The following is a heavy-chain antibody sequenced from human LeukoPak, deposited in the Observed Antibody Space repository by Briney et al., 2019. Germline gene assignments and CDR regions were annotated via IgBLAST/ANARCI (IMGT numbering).Heavy chain of an antibody. CDR1: GFTFSSYA. Sequence: GGSLRLSCAASGFTFSSYAMSWVRQAPGKGLEWVSAISGSGGSTYYADSVKGRFTISRDNSKNTLYLQMNSLRAEDTAVYYCATQSTGYSSSWYVVTARAFDYWGQGTLVTVSS. V-gene: IGHV3-23*01. D-gene: IGHD6-13*01. CDR2: ISGSGGST. CDR3: ATQSTGYSSSWYVVTARAFDY. J-gene: IGHJ4*02.